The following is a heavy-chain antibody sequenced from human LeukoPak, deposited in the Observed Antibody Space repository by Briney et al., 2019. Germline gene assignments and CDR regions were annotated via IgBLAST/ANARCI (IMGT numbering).Heavy chain of an antibody. Sequence: PSEALSLTCAVYGGSFSGYYWSWIRQPPGKGLEWIGYIYYSGSTYYNPSLKSRVTISVDTSKNQFSLKLSSVTAADTAVYYCARDRGYSNWFDPWGQGTLVTVSS. CDR2: IYYSGST. J-gene: IGHJ5*02. V-gene: IGHV4-34*09. CDR1: GGSFSGYY. D-gene: IGHD2-15*01. CDR3: ARDRGYSNWFDP.